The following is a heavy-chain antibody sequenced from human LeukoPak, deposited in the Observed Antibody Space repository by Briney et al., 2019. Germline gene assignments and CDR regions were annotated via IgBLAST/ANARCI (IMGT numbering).Heavy chain of an antibody. CDR3: AKDMGAYSSVSFDY. CDR1: GFTFDDYA. Sequence: PGRSLRLSCAASGFTFDDYAMHWVRHAPGKGLEWVSGISWNSGSIGYADSVKGRFTISRDNAKNSLYLQMNSLRAEDTALYYCAKDMGAYSSVSFDYWGQGTLVTVSS. J-gene: IGHJ4*02. V-gene: IGHV3-9*01. CDR2: ISWNSGSI. D-gene: IGHD6-19*01.